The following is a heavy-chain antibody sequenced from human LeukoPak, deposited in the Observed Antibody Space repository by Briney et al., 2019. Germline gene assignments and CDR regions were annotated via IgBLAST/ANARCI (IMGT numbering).Heavy chain of an antibody. Sequence: GGSLRLSCAASGFTFSSYWMHWVRQAPGKGLEWVSTISGSFDSTYYADSVKGRFTISRDNSMNTLYLRMNSLRAEDTAVYYCAKGFLGYCTTASCYQDLDSWGQGTLVTVSS. CDR3: AKGFLGYCTTASCYQDLDS. CDR2: ISGSFDST. D-gene: IGHD2-2*01. V-gene: IGHV3-23*01. CDR1: GFTFSSYW. J-gene: IGHJ4*02.